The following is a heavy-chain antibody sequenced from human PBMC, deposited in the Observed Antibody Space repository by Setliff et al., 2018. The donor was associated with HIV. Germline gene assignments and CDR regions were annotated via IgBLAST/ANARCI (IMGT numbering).Heavy chain of an antibody. CDR2: LYWDDDK. Sequence: FGHTLVNPTQTLTLTCTFSGFSLTSPGGGVGWVRQPPGKALEWLAPLYWDDDKRYSPSLKSSLTLTKDTSKNQVVLTMPNMDPVDTATYYCARRRGLAVADAFDFWGQGTMVTVSS. CDR1: GFSLTSPGGG. CDR3: ARRRGLAVADAFDF. V-gene: IGHV2-5*02. J-gene: IGHJ3*01. D-gene: IGHD6-19*01.